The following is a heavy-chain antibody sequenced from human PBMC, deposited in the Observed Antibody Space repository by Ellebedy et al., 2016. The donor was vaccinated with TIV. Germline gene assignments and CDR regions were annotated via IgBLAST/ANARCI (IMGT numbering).Heavy chain of an antibody. CDR3: ATRGSGHY. D-gene: IGHD3-10*01. Sequence: GESLKISXAASGFTFSSYWMTWVRQAPGKGLEWVGRIKSKAAGGTPEHAAPVEGRFTISRDDANHSLYLQMNSLRADDTAVYYCATRGSGHYWGQGTPVTVSS. J-gene: IGHJ4*02. CDR2: IKSKAAGGTP. CDR1: GFTFSSYW. V-gene: IGHV3-15*01.